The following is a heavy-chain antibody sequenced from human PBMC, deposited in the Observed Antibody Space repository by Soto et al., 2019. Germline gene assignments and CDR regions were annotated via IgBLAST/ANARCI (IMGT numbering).Heavy chain of an antibody. CDR2: VYPDDSTV. CDR3: ARLRTSVTTEDAFDI. V-gene: IGHV5-51*01. CDR1: GYTFPNYW. Sequence: PGESLKISCKASGYTFPNYWIGWVRQMPGKGPERMGIVYPDDSTVGYNPTFQGQVTISADKSISTAFLQWSGLRASDTAMYYWARLRTSVTTEDAFDIWGPGTMVTVSS. D-gene: IGHD4-17*01. J-gene: IGHJ3*02.